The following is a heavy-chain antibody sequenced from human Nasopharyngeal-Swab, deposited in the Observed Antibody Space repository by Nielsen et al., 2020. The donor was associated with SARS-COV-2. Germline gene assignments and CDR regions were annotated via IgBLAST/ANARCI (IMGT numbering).Heavy chain of an antibody. CDR3: AKETPQSWLPDY. D-gene: IGHD5-18*01. CDR2: ISGSGGST. J-gene: IGHJ4*02. CDR1: GFTFSSYA. V-gene: IGHV3-23*01. Sequence: GESLKISCAASGFTFSSYAMSWVRQAPGKGLEWVSAISGSGGSTYYADSVKGRFTISRVNSKNTLYLQMNSLRAEDTAVYYCAKETPQSWLPDYWGQGTLVTVSS.